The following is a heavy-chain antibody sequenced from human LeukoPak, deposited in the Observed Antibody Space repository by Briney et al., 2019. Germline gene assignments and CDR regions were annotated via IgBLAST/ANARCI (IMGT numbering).Heavy chain of an antibody. CDR2: IYYSGST. V-gene: IGHV4-59*12. D-gene: IGHD3-22*01. Sequence: SETLSLTCTVSGGSISSYYWSWIRQPPGKGLEWIGYIYYSGSTNYNPSLKSRVTISVDTSKNQFSLKLSSVTAADTAVYYCARDRYYYDSSGFRPYFQHWGQGTLVTVSS. CDR3: ARDRYYYDSSGFRPYFQH. CDR1: GGSISSYY. J-gene: IGHJ1*01.